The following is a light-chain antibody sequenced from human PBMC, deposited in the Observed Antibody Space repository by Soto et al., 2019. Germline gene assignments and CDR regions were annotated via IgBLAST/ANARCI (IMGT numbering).Light chain of an antibody. CDR1: QSVGSSS. J-gene: IGKJ2*01. Sequence: EIVLAQSPDTLSLSPGERATLSCRASQSVGSSSLAWYQKKPGQAPRLLIYDASSRATDIPDKFSGSGSGTDFTLTISRLEPEDFAVYYCQHYGGSPPRYTFGQGTKLEIK. CDR2: DAS. V-gene: IGKV3-20*01. CDR3: QHYGGSPPRYT.